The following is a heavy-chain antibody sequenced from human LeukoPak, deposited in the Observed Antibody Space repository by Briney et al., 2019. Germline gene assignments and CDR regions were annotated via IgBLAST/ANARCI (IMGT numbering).Heavy chain of an antibody. CDR2: ISYDGSNK. Sequence: GGSLRLSCAASGFTFSSYAMHWVRQAPGKGLEWVAVISYDGSNKYYADSVKGRFTISRDNSKNTLYLQMNSLRAEDTAVYYCARDEWFDYWGQGTLVTVSS. D-gene: IGHD2-8*01. CDR3: ARDEWFDY. J-gene: IGHJ4*02. CDR1: GFTFSSYA. V-gene: IGHV3-30-3*01.